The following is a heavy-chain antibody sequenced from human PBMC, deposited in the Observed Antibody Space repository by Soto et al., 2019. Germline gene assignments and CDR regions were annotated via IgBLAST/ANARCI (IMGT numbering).Heavy chain of an antibody. Sequence: ASVKVSCKASGYTFTSYDINWVRQATGQGLEWMGWMNPNSGNTGYAQKFQGRVTMTRNTSISTAYMELSSLRSEDTAVYYCARGLVATISADDYWAQGTLVTVSS. J-gene: IGHJ4*02. CDR3: ARGLVATISADDY. D-gene: IGHD5-12*01. CDR1: GYTFTSYD. V-gene: IGHV1-8*01. CDR2: MNPNSGNT.